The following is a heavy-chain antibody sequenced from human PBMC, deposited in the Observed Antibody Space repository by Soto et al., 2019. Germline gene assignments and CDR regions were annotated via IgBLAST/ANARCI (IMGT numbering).Heavy chain of an antibody. CDR3: ARSITGYSYADS. V-gene: IGHV3-74*01. D-gene: IGHD5-18*01. Sequence: EVQLVESGGGLVQPGGSLRLFCAASGFTFSSYWMHWVRQAPGKGLVWVSRINSDGSSTVYVDSVKGRFTISRDNAKNTLYLQMNSLRAEDTAVYYCARSITGYSYADSWGQGTLVTVSS. J-gene: IGHJ4*02. CDR1: GFTFSSYW. CDR2: INSDGSST.